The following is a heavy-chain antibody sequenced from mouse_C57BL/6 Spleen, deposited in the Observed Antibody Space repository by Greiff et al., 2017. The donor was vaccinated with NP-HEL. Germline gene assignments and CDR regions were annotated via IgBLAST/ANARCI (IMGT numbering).Heavy chain of an antibody. CDR2: IDPSDSYT. Sequence: QVQLQQPGAELVKPGASVKLSCKASGYTFTSYWMQWVKQRPGQGLEWIGEIDPSDSYTNYNQKFKGKATLTVDPSSSTAYMQLSSLTSEDSAVYYCAREGSYGYAMDYWGQGTSVTVSS. V-gene: IGHV1-50*01. D-gene: IGHD1-1*02. CDR1: GYTFTSYW. J-gene: IGHJ4*01. CDR3: AREGSYGYAMDY.